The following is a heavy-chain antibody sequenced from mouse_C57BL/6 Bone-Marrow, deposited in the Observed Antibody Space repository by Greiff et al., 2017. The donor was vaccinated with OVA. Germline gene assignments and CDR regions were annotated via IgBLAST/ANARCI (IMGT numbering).Heavy chain of an antibody. Sequence: EVKLQESGAELVRPGASVKLSCTASGFNIKDDYMHWVKQRPEQGLEWIGWIDPENGDTEYASKFQGKATITADTSSNTAYLQLSSLTSEDTAVYYCTTWDYYLYWGQGTTLTVSS. J-gene: IGHJ2*01. V-gene: IGHV14-4*01. CDR1: GFNIKDDY. CDR2: IDPENGDT. CDR3: TTWDYYLY. D-gene: IGHD1-1*01.